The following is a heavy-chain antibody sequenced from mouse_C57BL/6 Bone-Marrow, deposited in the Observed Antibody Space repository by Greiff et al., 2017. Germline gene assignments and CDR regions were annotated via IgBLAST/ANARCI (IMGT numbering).Heavy chain of an antibody. CDR2: IDPSDSYT. CDR1: GYTFTSYW. V-gene: IGHV1-50*01. CDR3: AKCTTVVATDYFDY. J-gene: IGHJ2*01. D-gene: IGHD1-1*01. Sequence: HVQLQQPGAELVKPGASVKLSCKASGYTFTSYWMQWVKQRPGQGLEWIGEIDPSDSYTNYNQKFKGKAPLTVDTYASTAYMQLSSLTSEDSAVYYCAKCTTVVATDYFDYWGQGTTLTVSS.